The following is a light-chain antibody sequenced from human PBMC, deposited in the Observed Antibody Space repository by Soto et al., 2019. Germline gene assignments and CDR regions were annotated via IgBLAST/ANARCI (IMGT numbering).Light chain of an antibody. Sequence: DIQMTQSPSTLSGSVGDRVTITCRASQTISSWLAWYQQKPGKAPKLLIYKASTLKSGVPSRFSGSGSGTEFTLTISSLHPDDFATYYCQHYYSYSEAFGQGTKVELK. J-gene: IGKJ1*01. CDR3: QHYYSYSEA. V-gene: IGKV1-5*03. CDR1: QTISSW. CDR2: KAS.